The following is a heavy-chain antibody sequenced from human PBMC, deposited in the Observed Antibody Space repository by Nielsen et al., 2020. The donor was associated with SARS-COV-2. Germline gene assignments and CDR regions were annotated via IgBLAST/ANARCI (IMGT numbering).Heavy chain of an antibody. J-gene: IGHJ6*03. Sequence: WIRQSPSRGLEWLGWTYYRSKWYNDYAVSVKSLITINPDTSKNQFSLHLNSVAPDDTAVYYCARARGAYGDYYYYYYTDVWGKGTTVTVSS. CDR2: TYYRSKWYN. D-gene: IGHD4-17*01. CDR3: ARARGAYGDYYYYYYTDV. V-gene: IGHV6-1*01.